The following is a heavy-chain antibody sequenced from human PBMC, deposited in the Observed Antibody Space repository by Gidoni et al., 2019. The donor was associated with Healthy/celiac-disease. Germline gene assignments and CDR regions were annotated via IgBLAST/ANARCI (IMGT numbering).Heavy chain of an antibody. CDR3: ATGVLIGANDAFDI. J-gene: IGHJ3*02. CDR1: GFTFSSYG. Sequence: GRSLSLSCAASGFTFSSYGMHWVRQAPGKGLEWVAVISYDGSNQYYADSVKGRFTISRDNSKNTLYLQMNSLRAEDTAVYYCATGVLIGANDAFDIWGQGTMVTVSS. CDR2: ISYDGSNQ. D-gene: IGHD3-16*01. V-gene: IGHV3-30*03.